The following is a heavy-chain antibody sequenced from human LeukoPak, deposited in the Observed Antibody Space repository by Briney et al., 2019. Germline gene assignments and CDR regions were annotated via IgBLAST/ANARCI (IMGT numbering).Heavy chain of an antibody. CDR2: IIPIFGTA. V-gene: IGHV1-69*01. CDR1: GGTFSIYA. D-gene: IGHD1-26*01. CDR3: ARDSASRGSYYSGDNY. Sequence: GSSVTVSCTASGGTFSIYAISWVRQPPGQGLEWMGGIIPIFGTANYAQKFQGRVTITADESTSTAYMELSSLRSEDTAVYYCARDSASRGSYYSGDNYWGQGTLVTVSS. J-gene: IGHJ4*02.